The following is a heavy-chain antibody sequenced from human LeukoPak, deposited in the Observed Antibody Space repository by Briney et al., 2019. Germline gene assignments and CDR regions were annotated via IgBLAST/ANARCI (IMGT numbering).Heavy chain of an antibody. V-gene: IGHV4-38-2*02. CDR1: GSSISSTYY. J-gene: IGHJ4*02. Sequence: PSETLSLTCTVSGSSISSTYYWGWIRQPPGKGLEWIGTIYHSGRTYFNPSLKSRLTISLDTSKNQFSLRLSSVTAADTAVYYCARDLRGSSWYYFDYWGQGTLVTVSS. D-gene: IGHD6-13*01. CDR3: ARDLRGSSWYYFDY. CDR2: IYHSGRT.